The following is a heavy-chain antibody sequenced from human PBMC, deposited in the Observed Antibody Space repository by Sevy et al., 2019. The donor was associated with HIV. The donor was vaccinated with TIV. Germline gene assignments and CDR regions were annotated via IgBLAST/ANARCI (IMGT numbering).Heavy chain of an antibody. D-gene: IGHD2-8*02. CDR1: GDSINNGNHW. Sequence: KQSQTLSLTCTVSGDSINNGNHWWSWVRQPAGKGLEWIGRIYRSGRSIMYNPSLERRVTISVDTSKNQFSLKVTSVIAADTAIYYCARDGIRRDYWHGLDVWGQGTTVTVSS. J-gene: IGHJ6*02. CDR3: ARDGIRRDYWHGLDV. V-gene: IGHV4-61*02. CDR2: IYRSGRS.